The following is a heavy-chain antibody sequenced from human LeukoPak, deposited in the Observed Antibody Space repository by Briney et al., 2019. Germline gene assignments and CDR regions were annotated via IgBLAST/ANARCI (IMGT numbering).Heavy chain of an antibody. D-gene: IGHD3-22*01. Sequence: SVKVSCKASGGTFSSYAISWVRQAPGQGLEWMGRIIPILGIANYAQKFQGRVTITADKSTSTAYMELSSLRSEDTAVYYCAGYSSGYYFGYWGQGTLVIVSS. CDR1: GGTFSSYA. V-gene: IGHV1-69*04. CDR2: IIPILGIA. J-gene: IGHJ4*02. CDR3: AGYSSGYYFGY.